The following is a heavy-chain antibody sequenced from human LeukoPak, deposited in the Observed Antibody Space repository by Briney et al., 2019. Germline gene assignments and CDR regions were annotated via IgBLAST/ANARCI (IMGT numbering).Heavy chain of an antibody. CDR1: GYTFADHF. Sequence: EASVKVSCKASGYTFADHFIHWVRQAPGQGLERMGWINPNSGATNYAQNFQGRVTMTSDTSITTAYMELTSLTFNDTAVYYCAREGWEPNFDQWGQGTLVTVSS. CDR3: AREGWEPNFDQ. J-gene: IGHJ4*02. D-gene: IGHD1-26*01. V-gene: IGHV1-2*02. CDR2: INPNSGAT.